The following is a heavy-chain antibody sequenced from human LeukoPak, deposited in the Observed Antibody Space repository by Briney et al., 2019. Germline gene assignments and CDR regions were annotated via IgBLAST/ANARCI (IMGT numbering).Heavy chain of an antibody. CDR2: IYYTGST. CDR3: ARHSARGPGDLDY. J-gene: IGHJ4*02. V-gene: IGHV4-59*08. CDR1: GGSISNYY. D-gene: IGHD4-17*01. Sequence: SETLSLTCTVSGGSISNYYWSWIRQPPGKGLEWIGYIYYTGSTNYNSSLKSRVTISVDTSKNQISLKLRSVTAADTAVYYCARHSARGPGDLDYWGQGTLVTVSS.